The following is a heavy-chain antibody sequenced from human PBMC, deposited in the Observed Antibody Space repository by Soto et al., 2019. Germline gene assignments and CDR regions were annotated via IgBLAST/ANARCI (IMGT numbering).Heavy chain of an antibody. Sequence: ASVKVSCKASGYTFTSYDINWVRQATGQGLEWMGWMNPNSGNTGYAQKFQGRVTMTRNTSISTAYMELSSLRSEETAVYYCARARCSSTSCAPDYWGQGTLVTVSS. CDR1: GYTFTSYD. CDR2: MNPNSGNT. J-gene: IGHJ4*02. D-gene: IGHD2-2*01. V-gene: IGHV1-8*01. CDR3: ARARCSSTSCAPDY.